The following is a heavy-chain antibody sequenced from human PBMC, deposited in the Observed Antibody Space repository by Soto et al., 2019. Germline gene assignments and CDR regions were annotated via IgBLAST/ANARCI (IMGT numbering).Heavy chain of an antibody. CDR3: AKARYDSSGYYGDFQH. D-gene: IGHD3-22*01. Sequence: GGSLRLSCAASGFTFSSFAMSWVRQAPGKGLEWVSAISGSGGSTYYADSVKGRFTISRDNSKNTLYLQMNSLRAEDTAVYYCAKARYDSSGYYGDFQHWGQGTLVTVSS. V-gene: IGHV3-23*01. CDR2: ISGSGGST. CDR1: GFTFSSFA. J-gene: IGHJ1*01.